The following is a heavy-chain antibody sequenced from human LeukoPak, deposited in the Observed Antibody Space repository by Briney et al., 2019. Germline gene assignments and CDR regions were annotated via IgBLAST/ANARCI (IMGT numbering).Heavy chain of an antibody. CDR1: SGSISSSTYY. Sequence: PSETLSLTCTVSSGSISSSTYYWGWIRQPPGMGLEWIGTFYYSGNTYYNSSLKSRLTISVDTSKNQFSLKLSSVTVADTAVYYCARRPGYSYAIDYWGQGTLVTVSS. D-gene: IGHD5-18*01. CDR2: FYYSGNT. V-gene: IGHV4-39*01. J-gene: IGHJ4*02. CDR3: ARRPGYSYAIDY.